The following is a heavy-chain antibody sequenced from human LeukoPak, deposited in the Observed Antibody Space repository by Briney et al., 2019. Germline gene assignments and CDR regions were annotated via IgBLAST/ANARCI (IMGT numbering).Heavy chain of an antibody. J-gene: IGHJ6*03. D-gene: IGHD2-2*01. CDR2: IIPIFGTA. V-gene: IGHV1-69*06. CDR3: ASSYCSSTSCWGSYYYYMDV. Sequence: GASVKVSCKASGGTFSSYAISWVRQAPGQGLEWMGGIIPIFGTANYAQKFQGRVTITADKSTSTAYMELSSLRSEDTAVYYCASSYCSSTSCWGSYYYYMDVWGKGTTVTVSS. CDR1: GGTFSSYA.